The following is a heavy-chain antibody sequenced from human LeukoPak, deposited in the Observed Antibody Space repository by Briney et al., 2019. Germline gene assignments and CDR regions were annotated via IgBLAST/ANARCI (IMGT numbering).Heavy chain of an antibody. J-gene: IGHJ4*02. CDR1: GFTFRSYD. CDR3: VRGGIQVSGIDEIDY. Sequence: GGSLRLSCAASGFTFRSYDMHWVRQVTGKGLEWVSAVGISGDTYYAGSVKGRFTISRENAKNSLCLQMNSLTAGDTAVYYCVRGGIQVSGIDEIDYWGQGTLVTVSS. CDR2: VGISGDT. V-gene: IGHV3-13*01. D-gene: IGHD6-19*01.